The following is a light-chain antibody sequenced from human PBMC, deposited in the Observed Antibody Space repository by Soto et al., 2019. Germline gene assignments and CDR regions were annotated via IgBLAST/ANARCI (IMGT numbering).Light chain of an antibody. CDR1: SSNIGSNT. Sequence: QSVLTQPPSASGTPGQRVTISCSGSSSNIGSNTVNWYQQLPGTAPKLLIYTNNQRPSGVPDRFSGSKSGTSASLAISGLQSEDEADYYCAAWDDSFNGNVFGTGPKVTV. CDR3: AAWDDSFNGNV. V-gene: IGLV1-44*01. CDR2: TNN. J-gene: IGLJ1*01.